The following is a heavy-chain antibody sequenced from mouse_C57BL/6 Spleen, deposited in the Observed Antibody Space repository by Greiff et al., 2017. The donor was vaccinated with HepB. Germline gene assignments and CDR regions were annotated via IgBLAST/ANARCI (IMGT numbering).Heavy chain of an antibody. CDR1: GYTFSSYW. CDR3: ASPSYVGYYGDYFDY. D-gene: IGHD2-3*01. J-gene: IGHJ2*01. V-gene: IGHV1-82*01. Sequence: VQLQQSGPELVKPGASVKISCKASGYTFSSYWMHWVKQRPGQGLEWIGRIYPGDGDTNYNGKFKGKATLTADKSSSTAYMQLSSLTSEDSAVYCCASPSYVGYYGDYFDYWGQGTTLTVSS. CDR2: IYPGDGDT.